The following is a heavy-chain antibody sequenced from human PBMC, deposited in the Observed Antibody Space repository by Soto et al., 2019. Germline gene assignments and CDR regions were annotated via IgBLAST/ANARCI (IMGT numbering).Heavy chain of an antibody. D-gene: IGHD2-2*01. CDR1: GGSMSGSSHF. CDR2: IYYTGSA. V-gene: IGHV4-39*01. J-gene: IGHJ6*02. Sequence: QLQLQESGPGPVKPSETLSLTCSVSGGSMSGSSHFWGWIRQPPGKGLEWIGSIYYTGSAYYNPSLESRVTISVDPSRNQFSLKLNAVTAADAGVYYCARHPPSRFEPRRGYYGMDVWGQGTTVTVSS. CDR3: ARHPPSRFEPRRGYYGMDV.